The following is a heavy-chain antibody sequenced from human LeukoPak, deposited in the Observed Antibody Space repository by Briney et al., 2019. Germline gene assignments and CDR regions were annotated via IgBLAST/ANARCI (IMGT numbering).Heavy chain of an antibody. V-gene: IGHV4-4*08. D-gene: IGHD6-6*01. J-gene: IGHJ4*02. CDR3: ARESTSSSSVY. CDR2: IYTSGST. Sequence: SETLSLTCTVSGGSISSYYWSWLRQPPGKGLEWIGRIYTSGSTNYNPSLKSRVTISVDTSKNQFSLKLSSVTAADTAVYYCARESTSSSSVYWGQGTLVTVSS. CDR1: GGSISSYY.